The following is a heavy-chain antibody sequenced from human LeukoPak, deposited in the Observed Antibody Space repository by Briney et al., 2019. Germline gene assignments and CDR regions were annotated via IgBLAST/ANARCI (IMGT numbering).Heavy chain of an antibody. J-gene: IGHJ4*02. D-gene: IGHD4-23*01. V-gene: IGHV3-30*02. CDR2: IRYDGSNK. CDR3: AKCCHAYGGNPSGPDY. Sequence: PGGSLRLSCAASGFTFSSYGMHWVRQAPGKGLEWVAFIRYDGSNKYYADSVKGRFTISRDNSKNTLYLQMNSLRAEDTAVYYCAKCCHAYGGNPSGPDYWGQGTLVTVSS. CDR1: GFTFSSYG.